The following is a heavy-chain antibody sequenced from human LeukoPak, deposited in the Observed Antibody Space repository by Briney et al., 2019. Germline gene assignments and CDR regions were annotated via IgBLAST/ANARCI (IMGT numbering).Heavy chain of an antibody. V-gene: IGHV4-59*08. CDR3: ARLLPWGYGGRPGWFDP. CDR2: IYYSGST. D-gene: IGHD4-17*01. CDR1: GGSISSYY. Sequence: PSQTLSLTCTVSGGSISSYYWSWIRQPPGKGLEWIGYIYYSGSTNYNPSLKSRVTISVDTSKNQFSLKLSSVTAADTAVYYCARLLPWGYGGRPGWFDPWGQGTLVTVSS. J-gene: IGHJ5*02.